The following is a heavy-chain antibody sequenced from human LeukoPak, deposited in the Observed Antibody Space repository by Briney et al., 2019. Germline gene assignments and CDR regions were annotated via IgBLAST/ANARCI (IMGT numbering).Heavy chain of an antibody. J-gene: IGHJ6*02. D-gene: IGHD4-17*01. Sequence: GGSLRLSCAASGFTFSDYYMSWIRQAPGKGLEWVSYISSSGSTIYYADSVKGRFTISRDNAKNSLYLQMNSLRSDDTAVYYCAREFHMTTVTTWDYYGMDVWGQGTTVTVSS. CDR1: GFTFSDYY. CDR2: ISSSGSTI. V-gene: IGHV3-11*01. CDR3: AREFHMTTVTTWDYYGMDV.